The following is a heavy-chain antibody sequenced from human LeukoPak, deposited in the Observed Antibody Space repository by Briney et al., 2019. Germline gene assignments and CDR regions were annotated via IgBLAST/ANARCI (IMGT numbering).Heavy chain of an antibody. CDR2: IYTSGST. CDR1: GGSISSGSYY. CDR3: ARYLGYCSSTSCYAGLMEYYFDY. D-gene: IGHD2-2*01. Sequence: SETLSLTCTVSGGSISSGSYYWRWIRQPAGKGLEWIGRIYTSGSTNYNPSLKSRVTISVDTSKNQFSLTLRSVTAADTAVYYCARYLGYCSSTSCYAGLMEYYFDYWGQGTLVTVSS. J-gene: IGHJ4*02. V-gene: IGHV4-61*02.